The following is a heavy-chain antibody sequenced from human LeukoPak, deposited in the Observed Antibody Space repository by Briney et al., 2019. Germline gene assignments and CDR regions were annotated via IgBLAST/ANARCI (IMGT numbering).Heavy chain of an antibody. V-gene: IGHV3-23*01. Sequence: PGGSLRLSCAASGFTFGSYAMGWVRQAPGKGLEWVSAISGSGGSPYYTDSVKGRFTISKDNSKDTLYLQMNSLRDEDTAVYYCARDHPGSGWYVDYWGQGTLVTVSP. CDR1: GFTFGSYA. CDR3: ARDHPGSGWYVDY. D-gene: IGHD6-19*01. J-gene: IGHJ4*02. CDR2: ISGSGGSP.